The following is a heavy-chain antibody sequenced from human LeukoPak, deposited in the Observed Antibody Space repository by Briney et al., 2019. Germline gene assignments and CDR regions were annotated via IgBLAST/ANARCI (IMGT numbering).Heavy chain of an antibody. CDR2: IKEDGSEK. Sequence: GGSLRLSCAASGFTFRSYWMSWVRQAPGRGLEWVANIKEDGSEKYYVDSVKGRFTISRDNAKNSLYLQMNSLRADDTAVYYCARGGYSYTWPPSYYYGMDVWGQGTTVTASS. D-gene: IGHD3-16*02. V-gene: IGHV3-7*05. J-gene: IGHJ6*02. CDR1: GFTFRSYW. CDR3: ARGGYSYTWPPSYYYGMDV.